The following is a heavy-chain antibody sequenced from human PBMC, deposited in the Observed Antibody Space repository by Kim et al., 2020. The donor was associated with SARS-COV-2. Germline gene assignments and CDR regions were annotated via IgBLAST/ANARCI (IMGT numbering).Heavy chain of an antibody. CDR1: GFTFSAYA. Sequence: GGSLRLSCAASGFTFSAYAMAWVRQAPGKGLEWVAGITYGACTFYGASVKGRFTISRDNSKNTVYLEMSSLRVADTALYYCAKYTLSESMGEHWGQGTLV. CDR2: ITYGACT. D-gene: IGHD3-16*01. CDR3: AKYTLSESMGEH. J-gene: IGHJ1*01. V-gene: IGHV3-23*01.